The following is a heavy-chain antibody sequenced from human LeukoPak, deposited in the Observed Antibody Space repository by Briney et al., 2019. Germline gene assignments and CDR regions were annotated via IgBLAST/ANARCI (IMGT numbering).Heavy chain of an antibody. CDR3: ANVHHTGYSSSWNQFDY. CDR1: GFTFSSYA. CDR2: ISGSGGST. Sequence: PGGSLRLSCAASGFTFSSYAMSWVRQAPGKGLEWVSAISGSGGSTYYADSVKGRFTISRDNSKDTLYLQMNSLRAEDTAVYYCANVHHTGYSSSWNQFDYWGQGTLVTVSS. D-gene: IGHD6-13*01. J-gene: IGHJ4*02. V-gene: IGHV3-23*01.